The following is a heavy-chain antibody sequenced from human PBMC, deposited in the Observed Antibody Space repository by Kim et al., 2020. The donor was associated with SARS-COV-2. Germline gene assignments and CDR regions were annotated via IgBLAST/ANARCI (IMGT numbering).Heavy chain of an antibody. J-gene: IGHJ4*02. CDR1: GGSFSGYY. D-gene: IGHD6-13*01. CDR3: ARGRLSIAAAHD. Sequence: SETLSLTCAVYGGSFSGYYWSWIRQPPGKGLEWIGEINHSGSTNYNPSLKSRVTISVDTSKNQFSLKLSSVTAADTAVYYCARGRLSIAAAHDWGQGTLVTVSS. V-gene: IGHV4-34*01. CDR2: INHSGST.